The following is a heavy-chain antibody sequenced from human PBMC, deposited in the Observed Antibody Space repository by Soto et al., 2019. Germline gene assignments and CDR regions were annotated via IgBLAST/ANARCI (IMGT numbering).Heavy chain of an antibody. CDR2: ISYDGSNK. J-gene: IGHJ4*02. CDR3: ANDWGMATTKTQYFDY. Sequence: QVQLVESGGGVVQPGRSLRLSCAASGFTFSSYGMHWVRQAPGKGLVWVAVISYDGSNKYYADSVKGRFTISRDNSKNTLYLQMNSLRAEDTAVYYCANDWGMATTKTQYFDYWGQGTLVTVSS. D-gene: IGHD3-16*01. CDR1: GFTFSSYG. V-gene: IGHV3-30*18.